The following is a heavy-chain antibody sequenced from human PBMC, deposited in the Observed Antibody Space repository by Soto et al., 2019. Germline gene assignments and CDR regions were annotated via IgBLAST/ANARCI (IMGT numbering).Heavy chain of an antibody. J-gene: IGHJ4*02. D-gene: IGHD7-27*01. V-gene: IGHV4-59*08. CDR1: GGSTSSYY. CDR3: AKNWNWGSLVH. Sequence: SETLSLTCTVSGGSTSSYYWSWIRQPPGKGLEWIGFIYYGGSTNYNPSLKSRVTISVDTPKNQFSLKLSSVTAADTAVYYCAKNWNWGSLVHWGQGTLVTVSS. CDR2: IYYGGST.